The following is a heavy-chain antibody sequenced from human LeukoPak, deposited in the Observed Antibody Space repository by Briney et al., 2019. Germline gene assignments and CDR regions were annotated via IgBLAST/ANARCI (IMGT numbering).Heavy chain of an antibody. CDR1: GYTFTDYG. V-gene: IGHV1-18*01. CDR2: ISAYNSDT. J-gene: IGHJ5*02. Sequence: ASVKVSCKASGYTFTDYGFSWVRQAPGQGLEWLGWISAYNSDTNYAQKFQGRVAMTTDTFTSTAYMELRSLRSDDTAVYYCARTRWGGYDGGGWFDPWGQGTLVSVTS. D-gene: IGHD3-16*01. CDR3: ARTRWGGYDGGGWFDP.